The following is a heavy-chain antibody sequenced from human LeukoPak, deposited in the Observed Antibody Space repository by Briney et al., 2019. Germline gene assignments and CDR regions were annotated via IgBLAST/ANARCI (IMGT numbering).Heavy chain of an antibody. V-gene: IGHV3-48*01. D-gene: IGHD3-22*01. Sequence: GGSLRLSCAASGFTFSSYSMNWLRQAPGKGLEWVSYISSSSDTIYYADSVKGRFTISRDNAKNSLYLQMNSLRAEDTAVYYCARRDYHGSRGYYDSSYWGQGTLVTVSS. CDR2: ISSSSDTI. CDR3: ARRDYHGSRGYYDSSY. J-gene: IGHJ4*02. CDR1: GFTFSSYS.